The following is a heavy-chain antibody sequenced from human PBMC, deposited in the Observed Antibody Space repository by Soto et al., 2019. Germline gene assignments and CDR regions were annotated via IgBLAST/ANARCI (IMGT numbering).Heavy chain of an antibody. Sequence: EVQLVESGGGLVQPGGSLRLSCAASGFTFSSYSMNWVRQAPGKGLEWVSYISSSSSTIYYADSVKGRFTISRDNAKNSLYLQMNSLRDEDTAVYYCARDWAYDFWSGYYTDYYYYGMDVWGQGTTVTVSS. CDR3: ARDWAYDFWSGYYTDYYYYGMDV. D-gene: IGHD3-3*01. CDR1: GFTFSSYS. J-gene: IGHJ6*02. CDR2: ISSSSSTI. V-gene: IGHV3-48*02.